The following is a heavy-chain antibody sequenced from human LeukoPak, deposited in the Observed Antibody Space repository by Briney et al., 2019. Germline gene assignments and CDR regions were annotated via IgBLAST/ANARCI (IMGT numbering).Heavy chain of an antibody. V-gene: IGHV3-48*03. CDR3: ARDFREYCSSTSCHTYYYYYMDV. Sequence: GGSLRLSCAASGFTFSSYEMNWVRQAPGKGLEWVSYISSSGSTIYYADSVKGRFTISRDNAKNSLYLQMNSLRAEDTAVYYCARDFREYCSSTSCHTYYYYYMDVWGKGTTVTISS. CDR2: ISSSGSTI. J-gene: IGHJ6*03. D-gene: IGHD2-2*01. CDR1: GFTFSSYE.